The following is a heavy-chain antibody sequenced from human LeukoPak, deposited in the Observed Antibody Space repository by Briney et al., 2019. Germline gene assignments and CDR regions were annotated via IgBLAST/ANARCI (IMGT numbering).Heavy chain of an antibody. V-gene: IGHV4-31*03. CDR3: ARDGAAAGVLGFDP. CDR1: GGSISSGGYY. Sequence: KSSETLSLTCTVSGGSISSGGYYWRWIRQHPGEGLEWIGYIYYSGSTYYNPSLKSRVTISVDTSKNQFSLKLSSVTAADTAVYYCARDGAAAGVLGFDPWGQGTLVTVSS. CDR2: IYYSGST. J-gene: IGHJ5*02. D-gene: IGHD6-13*01.